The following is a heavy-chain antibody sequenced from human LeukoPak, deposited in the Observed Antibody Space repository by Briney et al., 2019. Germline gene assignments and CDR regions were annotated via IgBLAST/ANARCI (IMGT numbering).Heavy chain of an antibody. Sequence: GGSLRLSCSASGFTFSDYYMSWVRQAPGKGLEWVSVINSGGSTYYADSVKGRFTISRDNSKNTLYLQMNSLRAEDTAVYYCARGMVADYWGQGTLVTVSS. CDR3: ARGMVADY. CDR2: INSGGST. D-gene: IGHD2-8*01. V-gene: IGHV3-66*01. J-gene: IGHJ4*02. CDR1: GFTFSDYY.